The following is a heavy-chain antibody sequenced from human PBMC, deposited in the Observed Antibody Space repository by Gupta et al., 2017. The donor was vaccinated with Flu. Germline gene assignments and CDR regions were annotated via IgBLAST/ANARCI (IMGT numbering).Heavy chain of an antibody. CDR3: AKVAGEDTS. J-gene: IGHJ4*02. V-gene: IGHV3-30*18. D-gene: IGHD3-16*01. Sequence: QVQLVESGGGVVQAGGSLRLSCAASEFTFSNYGMQWVRQAPGKRLEWVAAISFDGSQTYYGDSVEGRFTVSRDNPTNTTFLEMNSLRNEDTAVYYCAKVAGEDTSWGPGTLVTVSS. CDR1: EFTFSNYG. CDR2: ISFDGSQT.